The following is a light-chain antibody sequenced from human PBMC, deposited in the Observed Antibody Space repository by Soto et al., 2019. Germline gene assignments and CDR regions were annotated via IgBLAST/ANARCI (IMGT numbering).Light chain of an antibody. J-gene: IGLJ3*02. CDR1: SSNIGKNT. CDR2: RDN. V-gene: IGLV1-44*01. CDR3: SAWDDSLDGRV. Sequence: QSVLTQPPSASGTSGQRVTISCSGSSSNIGKNTVNWYQRFPGTAPKLLIYRDNQRPSGVPDRFSGSRSGTSASLAIRGLQAEDEADYFCSAWDDSLDGRVFGGGTKVTVL.